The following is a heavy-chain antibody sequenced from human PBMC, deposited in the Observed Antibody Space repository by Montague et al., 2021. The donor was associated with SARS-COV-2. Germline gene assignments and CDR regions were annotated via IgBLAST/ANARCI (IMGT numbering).Heavy chain of an antibody. CDR1: GFSLNTNGMG. CDR2: IYWDDGK. J-gene: IGHJ4*02. CDR3: ARYTSRMYGSFDY. Sequence: PALVKPTQTLTLTCTVSGFSLNTNGMGVGWIRQPPGEAPAWLALIYWDDGKRYSPSLKTRLTITKDTSRSQVVLTMTNVDPGDTGTYFCARYTSRMYGSFDYWGQGALVSVSS. V-gene: IGHV2-5*02. D-gene: IGHD3-16*02.